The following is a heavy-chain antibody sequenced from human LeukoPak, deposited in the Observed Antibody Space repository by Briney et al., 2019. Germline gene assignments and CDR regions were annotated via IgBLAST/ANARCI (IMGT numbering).Heavy chain of an antibody. CDR3: AKEYIAAAGTRRWYYFDY. J-gene: IGHJ4*02. Sequence: PGGSLRLSCAASGFTFSDYYMSWIRQAPGKGLEWVSAISGSGGSTYYADSVKGRFTISRDNSKNTLYLQMNSLRAEDTAVYYCAKEYIAAAGTRRWYYFDYWGQGTLVTVSS. V-gene: IGHV3-23*01. CDR1: GFTFSDYY. D-gene: IGHD6-13*01. CDR2: ISGSGGST.